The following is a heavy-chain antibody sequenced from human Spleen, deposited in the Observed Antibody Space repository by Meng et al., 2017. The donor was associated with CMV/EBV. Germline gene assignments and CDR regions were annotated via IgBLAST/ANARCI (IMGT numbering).Heavy chain of an antibody. CDR1: GFTFSSYS. D-gene: IGHD1-7*01. CDR3: ARSNWNYVRDY. V-gene: IGHV3-21*01. CDR2: ISSSSSYI. Sequence: GESLKISCAASGFTFSSYSMNWVRQAPGKGLEWVSSISSSSSYIYYADSVKGRFTISRDNAKNSLYLQMNSLRAEDTAVYYCARSNWNYVRDYWGQGTLVTVSS. J-gene: IGHJ4*02.